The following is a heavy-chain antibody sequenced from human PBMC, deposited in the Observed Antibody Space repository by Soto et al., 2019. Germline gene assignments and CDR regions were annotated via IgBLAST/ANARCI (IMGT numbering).Heavy chain of an antibody. CDR1: GFSFSSYA. CDR2: TSYDGTKK. Sequence: QAQLVESGGGVVQPGRSLRLSCAASGFSFSSYALHWVRQAPGKGLEWGAVTSYDGTKKYYADSVKGQFTISRDNSKNPLYLQMNSLRAEDTAVYYCARAKYYDSSGRYYFDYWGQGTLVTVSS. J-gene: IGHJ4*02. CDR3: ARAKYYDSSGRYYFDY. D-gene: IGHD3-22*01. V-gene: IGHV3-30-3*01.